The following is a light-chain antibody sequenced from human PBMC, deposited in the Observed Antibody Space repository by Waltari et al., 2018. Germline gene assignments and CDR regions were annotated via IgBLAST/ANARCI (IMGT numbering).Light chain of an antibody. CDR3: SSYTSSGVV. CDR1: GSDVGGYDY. CDR2: DVY. Sequence: QSALTQPASVSGSPGQAIIISCTGTGSDVGGYDYVSWYQQYPGKAPRLIIYDVYNRPSVVSHRFSGSKSDNTASLTISGLQAEDESVYYCSSYTSSGVVFGGGTKLTVL. V-gene: IGLV2-14*01. J-gene: IGLJ2*01.